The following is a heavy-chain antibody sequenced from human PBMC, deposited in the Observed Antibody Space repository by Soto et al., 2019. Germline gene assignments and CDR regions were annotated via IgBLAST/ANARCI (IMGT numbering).Heavy chain of an antibody. CDR2: IYATGTP. CDR1: GGSFDGYY. Sequence: QVQLRASGPGLVKPSETLSLTCTVSGGSFDGYYWTWIRQPAGKGLEWIGRIYATGTPNHNPSLKSRLSMSLDTSRRRFTLKLSSVTAADTALYYCAREDPAGVIDYWGQGARVTVSS. J-gene: IGHJ4*02. CDR3: AREDPAGVIDY. V-gene: IGHV4-4*07. D-gene: IGHD2-2*01.